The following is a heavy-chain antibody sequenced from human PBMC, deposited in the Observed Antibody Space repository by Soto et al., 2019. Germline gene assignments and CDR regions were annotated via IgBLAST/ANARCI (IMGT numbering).Heavy chain of an antibody. CDR1: GFTFSSYG. V-gene: IGHV3-30*18. Sequence: PGGSLRLSCAASGFTFSSYGMHWVRQAPGKGLEWVAVISYDGSNKYYADFVKGRFTISRDNSKNTLYLQMNSLRAEDTAVYYCAKEVGCSSTSCYEGAYNWFDPWGQGTLVTVSS. D-gene: IGHD2-2*01. CDR2: ISYDGSNK. J-gene: IGHJ5*02. CDR3: AKEVGCSSTSCYEGAYNWFDP.